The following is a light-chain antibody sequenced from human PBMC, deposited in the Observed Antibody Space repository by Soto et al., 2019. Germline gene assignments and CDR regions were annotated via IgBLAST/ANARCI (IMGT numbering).Light chain of an antibody. CDR3: ATWDDSPRWV. V-gene: IGLV1-44*01. J-gene: IGLJ3*02. CDR2: SNN. Sequence: QSVLTQPPSASGTPGQRVTISCSGSSSNIGSNTVSWYQQLPGTAPKLLIYSNNQRPSGVPDRFSGSKSGTSASLAISGLRSEDEADYYCATWDDSPRWVFGGGTKVTVL. CDR1: SSNIGSNT.